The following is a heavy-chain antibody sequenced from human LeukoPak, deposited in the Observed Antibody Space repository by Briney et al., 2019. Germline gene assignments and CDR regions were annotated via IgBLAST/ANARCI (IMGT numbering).Heavy chain of an antibody. CDR2: IYHSGST. J-gene: IGHJ4*02. D-gene: IGHD1-26*01. V-gene: IGHV4-38-2*02. Sequence: PSETLSLTCTVSGYSISSGYYWGWIRQPPGKGLEWIGSIYHSGSTYYNPSLKSRVTISVDTSKNQFSLKLSSVTAADTAVYYCARDGVGATGWGVFDYWGQGTLVTVSS. CDR3: ARDGVGATGWGVFDY. CDR1: GYSISSGYY.